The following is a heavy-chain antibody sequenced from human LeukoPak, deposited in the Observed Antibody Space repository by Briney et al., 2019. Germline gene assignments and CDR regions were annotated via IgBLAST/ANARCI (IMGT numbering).Heavy chain of an antibody. CDR3: AGDTVTTDHAFDI. D-gene: IGHD4-17*01. CDR1: GYTFTSYY. V-gene: IGHV1-46*01. CDR2: INPSGGST. J-gene: IGHJ3*02. Sequence: GASVKVSCKASGYTFTSYYMHWVRQAPGQGLEWMGIINPSGGSTSYAQKFQGRATMTRDTSTSTVYMELSSLRSEDTAVYYCAGDTVTTDHAFDIWGQGTMVTVSS.